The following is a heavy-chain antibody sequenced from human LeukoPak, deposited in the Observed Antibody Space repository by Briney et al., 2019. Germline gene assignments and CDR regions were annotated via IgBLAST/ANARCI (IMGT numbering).Heavy chain of an antibody. J-gene: IGHJ4*02. CDR2: IYSGGST. D-gene: IGHD5-18*01. CDR3: ARFCPSMVSCFDY. Sequence: GGSLRLSCAASGFTVSSNYMSWVRQAPGKGLEWVSVIYSGGSTYYADSVKGRFTISRDNSKNTLYLQMNSLRAEDTAVYYCARFCPSMVSCFDYWGQGTLVTVSS. V-gene: IGHV3-53*01. CDR1: GFTVSSNY.